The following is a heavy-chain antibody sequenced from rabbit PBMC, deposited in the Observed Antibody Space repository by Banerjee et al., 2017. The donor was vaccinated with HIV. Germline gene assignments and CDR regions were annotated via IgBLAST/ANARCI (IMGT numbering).Heavy chain of an antibody. CDR3: TRGGDL. J-gene: IGHJ4*01. V-gene: IGHV1S45*01. D-gene: IGHD4-1*01. CDR2: ITTSSGNT. Sequence: QEQLEESGGDLVKPEGSLTLTCTASGFSFSNKYVMCWVRQAPGKGLEWIGCITTSSGNTYYASWAKGRFTIAKTSSTTVTLQMTSLTAADTATYFCTRGGDLWGPGTLVTVS. CDR1: GFSFSNKYV.